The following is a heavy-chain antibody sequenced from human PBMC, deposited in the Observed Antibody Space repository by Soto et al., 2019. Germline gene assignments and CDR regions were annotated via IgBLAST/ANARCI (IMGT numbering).Heavy chain of an antibody. Sequence: QINLIESGPTLVKPTQTLTLTCTFSGFSLSTSGAAVGWVRQPPGRALEWLALIYWDGDKRYNASLGNRLTITKDTSMKQVVLTLTNVDPADTATNYCAHRATMTIFGLIIDNGIWFDPWGQGTRVIVSS. D-gene: IGHD3-3*01. V-gene: IGHV2-5*02. J-gene: IGHJ5*02. CDR1: GFSLSTSGAA. CDR2: IYWDGDK. CDR3: AHRATMTIFGLIIDNGIWFDP.